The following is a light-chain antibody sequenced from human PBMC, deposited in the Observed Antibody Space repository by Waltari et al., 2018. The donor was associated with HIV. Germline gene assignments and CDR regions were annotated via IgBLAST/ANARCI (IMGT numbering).Light chain of an antibody. J-gene: IGLJ1*01. CDR3: CSYAGTNIWV. CDR2: DVD. V-gene: IGLV2-11*01. CDR1: NNDIGSYSY. Sequence: QSALTQPRSVSGSPGQSVTISCTGSNNDIGSYSYVSWYQHHPGEAPTVIIYDVDQRPSGDPDRFSGSRSGNTASLTISGLQTEDESDYYCCSYAGTNIWVFGTGTKVTV.